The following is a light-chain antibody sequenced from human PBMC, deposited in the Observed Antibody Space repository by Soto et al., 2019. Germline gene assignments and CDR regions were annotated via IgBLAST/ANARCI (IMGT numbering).Light chain of an antibody. CDR1: QSVSTN. V-gene: IGKV3-15*01. J-gene: IGKJ1*01. CDR3: QHYTNWPPWA. CDR2: GAS. Sequence: EVVMTQTPATLSVSPGDRATLSCRASQSVSTNLAWYQQKPGQAPRLLIYGASTRATGIPARFSGSGSGREFTLTISSLQSEDFAIYYCQHYTNWPPWAFGQGTKVEIK.